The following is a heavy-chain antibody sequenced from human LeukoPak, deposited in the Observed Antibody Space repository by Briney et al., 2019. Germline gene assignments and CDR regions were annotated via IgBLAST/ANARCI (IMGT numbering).Heavy chain of an antibody. D-gene: IGHD6-13*01. CDR2: INPNSGGT. J-gene: IGHJ6*02. Sequence: ASVKVSCTASGYTFTGYYMHWVRQAPGQGLEWMGWINPNSGGTNYAQKFQGRVTMTRDTSISTAYMELSRLRSDDTAVYYGAREEVAAAGRYYYYGMDVWGQGTTVTVSS. V-gene: IGHV1-2*02. CDR1: GYTFTGYY. CDR3: AREEVAAAGRYYYYGMDV.